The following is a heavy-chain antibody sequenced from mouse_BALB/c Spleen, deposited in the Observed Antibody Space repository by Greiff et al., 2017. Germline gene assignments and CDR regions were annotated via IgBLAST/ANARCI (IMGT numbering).Heavy chain of an antibody. V-gene: IGHV3-6*02. Sequence: VQLKESGPGLVKPSQSLSLTCSVTGYSITSGYYWNWIRQFPGNKLEWMGYISYDGSNNYNPSLKNRISITRDTSKNQFFLKLNSVTTEDTATYYCARRPIYYYGSSEAMDYWGQGTSVTVSS. J-gene: IGHJ4*01. D-gene: IGHD1-1*01. CDR2: ISYDGSN. CDR3: ARRPIYYYGSSEAMDY. CDR1: GYSITSGYY.